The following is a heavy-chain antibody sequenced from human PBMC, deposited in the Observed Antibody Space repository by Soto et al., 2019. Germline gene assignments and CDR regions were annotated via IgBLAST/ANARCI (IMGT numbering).Heavy chain of an antibody. V-gene: IGHV3-30-3*01. D-gene: IGHD6-13*01. J-gene: IGHJ4*02. CDR2: ISYDGSNK. Sequence: QVQLVESGGGVVQPGRSLRLSCAASGFTFSSYAMHWVRQAPGKGLEWVAVISYDGSNKYYADSVKGRFTISRDNSKNTLYLQMNSLRAEDTAVYYCASDSGYSSSWTPLHWGQGTLVTVSS. CDR1: GFTFSSYA. CDR3: ASDSGYSSSWTPLH.